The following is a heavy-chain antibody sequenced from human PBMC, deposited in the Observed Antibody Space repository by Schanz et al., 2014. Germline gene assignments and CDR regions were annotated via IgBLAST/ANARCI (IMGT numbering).Heavy chain of an antibody. J-gene: IGHJ4*02. V-gene: IGHV4-4*02. CDR1: GGSIISSTW. CDR3: VRGVGAWEQRIFDY. Sequence: QVLLQESGPGVVKPSGTLSLTCAVSGGSIISSTWWGWVRQPPGKGLEWIGEIYHNGDTSFNPSRKTRANMSVDKSKKEFSLRLTAPTAADTALYYCVRGVGAWEQRIFDYWGKGTLVTVSS. CDR2: IYHNGDT. D-gene: IGHD1-26*01.